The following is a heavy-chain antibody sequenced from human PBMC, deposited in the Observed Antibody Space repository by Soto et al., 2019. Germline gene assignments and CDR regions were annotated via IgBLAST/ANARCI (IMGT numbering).Heavy chain of an antibody. CDR2: ISAYNGNT. Sequence: QVQLVQSGAEVKKPGASVKVSCKASGYTFTSYGISWVRQAPGQGLEWMGWISAYNGNTNYAQKLKGRVTMTTDTSTSTASMELRSLRSDDTAVYYCARKPGVVVSPSPFDYWGQGTLVTVSS. CDR1: GYTFTSYG. D-gene: IGHD3-22*01. J-gene: IGHJ4*02. V-gene: IGHV1-18*01. CDR3: ARKPGVVVSPSPFDY.